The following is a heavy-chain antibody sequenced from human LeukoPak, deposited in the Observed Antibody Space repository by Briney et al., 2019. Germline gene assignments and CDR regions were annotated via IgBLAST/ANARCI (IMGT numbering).Heavy chain of an antibody. V-gene: IGHV1-2*02. Sequence: ASVKVSCKASGYTFTGYYMHWVRQAPGQGLEWMGWINPNRGGTNYAQKFQGRVTMTRDTSISTAYMELSRLRSDDTAVYYCASGTDGGYYAPDYWGQGTLVTVSS. CDR1: GYTFTGYY. J-gene: IGHJ4*02. CDR2: INPNRGGT. CDR3: ASGTDGGYYAPDY. D-gene: IGHD1-26*01.